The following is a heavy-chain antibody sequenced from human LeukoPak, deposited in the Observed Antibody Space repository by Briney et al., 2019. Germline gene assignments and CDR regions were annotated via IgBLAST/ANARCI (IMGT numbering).Heavy chain of an antibody. CDR1: GGSFSGYY. Sequence: PSETLSLTCAVYGGSFSGYYWSWIRQPPGKGLEWIGEINHSGSTNYKPSLKSRVTISVDTSKNQFSLKLSSVTAADTAVYYCARGNVIMVRGVRDNYYYGMDVWGKGTTVTVSS. CDR3: ARGNVIMVRGVRDNYYYGMDV. CDR2: INHSGST. V-gene: IGHV4-34*01. J-gene: IGHJ6*04. D-gene: IGHD3-10*01.